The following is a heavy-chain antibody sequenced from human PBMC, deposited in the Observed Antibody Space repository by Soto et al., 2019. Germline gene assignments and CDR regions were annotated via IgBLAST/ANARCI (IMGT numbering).Heavy chain of an antibody. V-gene: IGHV4-39*01. CDR1: GGSISGSYYY. CDR2: VFYTGFT. J-gene: IGHJ4*02. D-gene: IGHD1-20*01. CDR3: ATSQKGYNRNYFDH. Sequence: TSETLSLTCAVSGGSISGSYYYWAWLRQSPGKGPEWIGSVFYTGFTSYNPSLESSVSVSVDTSKSQFSLKLSAVTAADTAVYYCATSQKGYNRNYFDHWGQGALVTVSS.